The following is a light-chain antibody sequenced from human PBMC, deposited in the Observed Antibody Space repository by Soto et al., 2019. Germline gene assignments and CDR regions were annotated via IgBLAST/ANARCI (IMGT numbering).Light chain of an antibody. CDR2: GAS. Sequence: EVVFRQSPGTLSLSPGERASLSCRASQNLSRYFLAWYQHKPGQAPRLLIPGASRRATGIPDRFSGAGSGTDFTLTISRLEPEDFALYYCQQHHSQPITFGQGTRLQIK. CDR3: QQHHSQPIT. CDR1: QNLSRYF. V-gene: IGKV3-20*01. J-gene: IGKJ5*01.